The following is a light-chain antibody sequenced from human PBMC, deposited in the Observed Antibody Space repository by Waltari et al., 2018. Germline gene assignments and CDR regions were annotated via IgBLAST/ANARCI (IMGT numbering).Light chain of an antibody. V-gene: IGLV4-69*01. Sequence: QLVLTQSPSASASLGASVRLTCTLDSGHSSNIIAWHQQQPEKGPRYLMKVNSDGSHSKGDKIPVRFSGSGSGAERYLTISSVQSEDEADYYCQTGGHGTWVFGGGTKLTVL. CDR2: VNSDGSH. CDR1: SGHSSNI. J-gene: IGLJ3*02. CDR3: QTGGHGTWV.